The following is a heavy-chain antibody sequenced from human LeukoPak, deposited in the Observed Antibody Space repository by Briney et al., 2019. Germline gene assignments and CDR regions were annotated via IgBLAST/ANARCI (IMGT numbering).Heavy chain of an antibody. CDR3: VRGGSYFDY. CDR2: ISSDGGGI. V-gene: IGHV3-43D*03. Sequence: PGGSLRLSCAASGFTFDDYAMHWVRQVPGKGLEWLSVISSDGGGISYAASVKGRFTISRDNSKNSQYLQMNSLTTEDTAFYYCVRGGSYFDYWGQGTLVTVSS. CDR1: GFTFDDYA. J-gene: IGHJ4*02. D-gene: IGHD1-26*01.